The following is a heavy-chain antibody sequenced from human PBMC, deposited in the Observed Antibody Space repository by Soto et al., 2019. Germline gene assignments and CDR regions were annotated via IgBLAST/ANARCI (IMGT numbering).Heavy chain of an antibody. CDR2: ISFDGSDK. J-gene: IGHJ1*01. D-gene: IGHD2-15*01. V-gene: IGHV3-30*03. Sequence: QVQLVNSGGGVVQPGRSLRLSCTASGFSFSTYAMHWVRQAPGKGLEWVAVISFDGSDKYYADSVKGRLTISRDNSKNTLYLQMNSMRTEDTATYYCALAVSASGAYFHHWGQGTLVTVSS. CDR3: ALAVSASGAYFHH. CDR1: GFSFSTYA.